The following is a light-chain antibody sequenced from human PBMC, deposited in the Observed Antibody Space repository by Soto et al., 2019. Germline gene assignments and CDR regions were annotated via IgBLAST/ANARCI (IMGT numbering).Light chain of an antibody. CDR1: QSVYSN. CDR3: HQYNSWPLT. Sequence: EVVMTQSPATLSVSPGERATLSCRASQSVYSNLAWYQQKPGQAPRLLIYGASTRATGLPARFSGSGSGTEFTLTISSLQSEDFAVYYCHQYNSWPLTFGGGTKVAIK. CDR2: GAS. J-gene: IGKJ4*01. V-gene: IGKV3-15*01.